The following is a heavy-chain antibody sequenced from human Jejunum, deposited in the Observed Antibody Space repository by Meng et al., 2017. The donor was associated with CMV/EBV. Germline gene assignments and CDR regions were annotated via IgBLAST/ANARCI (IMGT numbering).Heavy chain of an antibody. CDR2: IYWDDDK. D-gene: IGHD2-15*01. CDR1: GFSLNTDGGA. V-gene: IGHV2-5*02. J-gene: IGHJ5*02. Sequence: FSGFSLNTDGGAVAWIRQPPGKALEWLSLIYWDDDKRYSPPLRSSLTVTKDTSKNQVVLTMTNVGPADTATYFCAHLRGGSDNWFDPWGQGTLVTVSS. CDR3: AHLRGGSDNWFDP.